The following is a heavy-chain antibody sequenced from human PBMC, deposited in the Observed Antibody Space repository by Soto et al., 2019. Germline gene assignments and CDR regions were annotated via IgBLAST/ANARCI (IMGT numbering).Heavy chain of an antibody. CDR2: IVVGSGNT. J-gene: IGHJ6*02. D-gene: IGHD6-13*01. CDR1: GFTFTSSA. CDR3: AAPYSSSWYSSMDV. V-gene: IGHV1-58*01. Sequence: SVKVSCKASGFTFTSSAVQCVRQARGQRLEWIGWIVVGSGNTNYAQKFQERVTITRDMSTSTAYMELSSLRSEDTAVYYCAAPYSSSWYSSMDVWVQGTTVTVS.